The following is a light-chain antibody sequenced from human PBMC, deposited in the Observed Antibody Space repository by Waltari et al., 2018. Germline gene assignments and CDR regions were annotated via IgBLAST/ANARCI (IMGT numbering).Light chain of an antibody. CDR2: DAS. CDR1: TSDVGSYDY. Sequence: QSALIHPASVSGSPGQSITSSCPGITSDVGSYDYVSWYHQLPGNAPKAMFYDASNRPSGVSTRFSGSKSGNTASLTISGLQAEDEADYYCSSHTSNSVVVFGGGTKLTVL. J-gene: IGLJ2*01. CDR3: SSHTSNSVVV. V-gene: IGLV2-14*01.